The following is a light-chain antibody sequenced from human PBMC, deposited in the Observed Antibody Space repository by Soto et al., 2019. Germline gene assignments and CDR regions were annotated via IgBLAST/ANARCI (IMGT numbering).Light chain of an antibody. Sequence: QSVLTQPRSASGTPGQSVTISCSGSSSNIGSNYVYWYQHLPGTAPNLLIYSNNQRPSGVPDRFSGSKSGTSASLAISGLRYEDEADYYCAARDDSLSAYVFGNGKKVTVL. CDR3: AARDDSLSAYV. V-gene: IGLV1-47*02. CDR1: SSNIGSNY. J-gene: IGLJ1*01. CDR2: SNN.